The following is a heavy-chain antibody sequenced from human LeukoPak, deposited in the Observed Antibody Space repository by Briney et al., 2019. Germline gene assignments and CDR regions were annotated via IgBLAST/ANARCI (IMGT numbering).Heavy chain of an antibody. CDR3: ASTRRAAVAGRFDS. CDR1: GASMSSNY. V-gene: IGHV4-4*09. Sequence: SETLSLNCNVSGASMSSNYWSWIRQPPGKGLECIGYIYHSGNTNYSPSLESRVTMSVDESKNQFSLRVHFVSAADTAVYYCASTRRAAVAGRFDSWGQGTLVTVSS. CDR2: IYHSGNT. D-gene: IGHD6-19*01. J-gene: IGHJ4*02.